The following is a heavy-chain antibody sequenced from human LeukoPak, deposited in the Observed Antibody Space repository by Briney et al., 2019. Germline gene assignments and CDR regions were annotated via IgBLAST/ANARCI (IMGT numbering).Heavy chain of an antibody. CDR1: GFTFGDYA. V-gene: IGHV3-49*03. J-gene: IGHJ4*02. CDR3: TRDDY. CDR2: ITSKTYGGTT. Sequence: AGGSLRLSCTGSGFTFGDYAVIWFRQAAGKGLEWVGFITSKTYGGTTEYAASVKGRFTISRDDFKSIAFLQMNSLKTEDTAVYYCTRDDYWGQGTLVTVSS.